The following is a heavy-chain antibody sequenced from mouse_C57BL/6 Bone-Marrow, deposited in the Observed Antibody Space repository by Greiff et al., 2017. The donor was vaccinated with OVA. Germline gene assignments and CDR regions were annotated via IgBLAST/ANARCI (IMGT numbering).Heavy chain of an antibody. CDR2: IDTSDSYT. Sequence: QVQLKQPGAELVMPGASVKLSCKASGYTFTSYWMHWVKQRPGQGLEWIGEIDTSDSYTNYNQKFKGKSTLTVDKSSSTAYMQLSSLTSEDSAVYYCARDYWYFDVWGTGTTVTVSS. J-gene: IGHJ1*03. V-gene: IGHV1-69*01. CDR3: ARDYWYFDV. CDR1: GYTFTSYW.